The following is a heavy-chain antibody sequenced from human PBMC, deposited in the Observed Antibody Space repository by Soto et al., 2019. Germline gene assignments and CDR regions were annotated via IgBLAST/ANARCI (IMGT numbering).Heavy chain of an antibody. Sequence: GGSMRLSCAASGFTFSSYCMHWVRQAPGKGLEWVAVISYDGSNKYYADSVKGRFTISRDNSKNTLYLQMNSLRAEDTAVYYCAKDSHYGGYVRLDYLGQGTLVTVSS. J-gene: IGHJ4*02. CDR2: ISYDGSNK. CDR1: GFTFSSYC. CDR3: AKDSHYGGYVRLDY. D-gene: IGHD5-12*01. V-gene: IGHV3-30*18.